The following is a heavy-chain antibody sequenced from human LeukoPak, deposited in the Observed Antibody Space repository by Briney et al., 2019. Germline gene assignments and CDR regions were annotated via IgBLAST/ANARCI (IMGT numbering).Heavy chain of an antibody. Sequence: ASVKVSCKASGYTFTGYYMHWVRQAPGQGLEWMGWINPNSGGTNYAQKFQGRVTMTRDTSISTAYMELSSLRSEDTAVYYCARDGALRFLEWLQRGAFDIWGQGTMVTVSS. D-gene: IGHD3-3*01. CDR3: ARDGALRFLEWLQRGAFDI. CDR1: GYTFTGYY. CDR2: INPNSGGT. V-gene: IGHV1-2*02. J-gene: IGHJ3*02.